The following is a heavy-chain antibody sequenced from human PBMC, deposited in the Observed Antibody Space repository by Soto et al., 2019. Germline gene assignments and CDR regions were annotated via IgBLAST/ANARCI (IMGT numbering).Heavy chain of an antibody. J-gene: IGHJ3*02. Sequence: GGSLRLSCAASGFTFSFYAMSWVRQAPGKGLVWVSSVSGDGSSTEYADSVKGRFTISRDNSKNTLYLQMNSLRADDTAVYYCVKMYGDPIWGQGTMVTVSS. V-gene: IGHV3-23*01. D-gene: IGHD2-21*01. CDR3: VKMYGDPI. CDR1: GFTFSFYA. CDR2: VSGDGSST.